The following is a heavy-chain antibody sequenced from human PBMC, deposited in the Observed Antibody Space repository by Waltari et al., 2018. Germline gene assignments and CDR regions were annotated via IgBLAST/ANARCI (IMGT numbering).Heavy chain of an antibody. Sequence: QVQLQQWGAGLLKPSETLSLTCAVYGGSFSGYYWSWIRQPPGKGLEWIGEINHSGSTNYNPSLKSRVTISVDTSKNQFSLKLSSVTAADTAVYYCASTRKGSGYSSGWYGYWGQGTLVTVSS. D-gene: IGHD6-19*01. J-gene: IGHJ4*02. V-gene: IGHV4-34*01. CDR2: INHSGST. CDR3: ASTRKGSGYSSGWYGY. CDR1: GGSFSGYY.